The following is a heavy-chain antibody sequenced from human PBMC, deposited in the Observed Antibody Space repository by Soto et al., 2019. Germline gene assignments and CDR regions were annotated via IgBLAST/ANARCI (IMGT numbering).Heavy chain of an antibody. CDR2: IRNKANSYAT. J-gene: IGHJ4*02. CDR1: GFTFSGSS. D-gene: IGHD2-15*01. CDR3: TSHSPEDMIRK. V-gene: IGHV3-73*02. Sequence: EVQVVESGGGLVQPGGSLKLSCVASGFTFSGSSMHWVRQASGKGLEWVGRIRNKANSYATAYAASVKGRFTISRDDSNNTAYLQMNSLKTEDTAVYYCTSHSPEDMIRKWGQGTLVTVSS.